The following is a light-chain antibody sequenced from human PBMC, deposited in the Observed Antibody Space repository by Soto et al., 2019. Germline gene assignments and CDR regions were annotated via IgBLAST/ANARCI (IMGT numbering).Light chain of an antibody. Sequence: QSALTQPASVSGSPGQSITISCTGTSSDVGGYNYVSWYQQHPGKAPNLMIYDVSNRPSGVSNRFSGSKSGNTASLTFSGLQAEDEADYYCSSYTSSSTPCVFGTGTKVTVL. V-gene: IGLV2-14*01. CDR3: SSYTSSSTPCV. CDR1: SSDVGGYNY. J-gene: IGLJ1*01. CDR2: DVS.